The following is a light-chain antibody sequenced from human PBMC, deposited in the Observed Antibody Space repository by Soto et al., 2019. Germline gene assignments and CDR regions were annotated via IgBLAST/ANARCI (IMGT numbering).Light chain of an antibody. CDR3: QQYNSYSTT. V-gene: IGKV1-5*03. CDR2: KAS. Sequence: DIQMTQSPSTLSASVGDRVTITCRASQSISTWLAWYQQEPGKAPKLLIHKASSLQSGVPSRFSGSGSGTDFTLTLSSMHPDDFATYYCQQYNSYSTTFGQGTRVEIK. J-gene: IGKJ1*01. CDR1: QSISTW.